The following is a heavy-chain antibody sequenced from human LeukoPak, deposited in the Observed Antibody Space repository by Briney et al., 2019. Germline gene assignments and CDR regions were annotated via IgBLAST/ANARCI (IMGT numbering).Heavy chain of an antibody. J-gene: IGHJ4*02. D-gene: IGHD1-1*01. CDR3: ARGGTSGTTVTYYFDY. Sequence: GGSLRLSCAASGFTVSSNYVGWVRQAPGKGLEWVSVLYRGGSPYYADSVKGRFTISRNNSKNTLYLQMNTLRADDTAVYYCARGGTSGTTVTYYFDYWGQGTLVTVPS. CDR1: GFTVSSNY. V-gene: IGHV3-66*01. CDR2: LYRGGSP.